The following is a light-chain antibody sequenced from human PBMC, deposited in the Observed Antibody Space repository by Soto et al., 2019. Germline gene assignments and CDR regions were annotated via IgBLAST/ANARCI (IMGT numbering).Light chain of an antibody. CDR3: QQSSTSPLT. Sequence: DIQMTQSPSSLSASVGDRVTITCRASQSIGRFLNWYQQKAGKAPKLLVSSASGWQGGLPSRFSGSGYGTDFILTISSLQPEDSATYYCQQSSTSPLTFGGGTNVEIK. CDR2: SAS. CDR1: QSIGRF. V-gene: IGKV1-39*01. J-gene: IGKJ4*01.